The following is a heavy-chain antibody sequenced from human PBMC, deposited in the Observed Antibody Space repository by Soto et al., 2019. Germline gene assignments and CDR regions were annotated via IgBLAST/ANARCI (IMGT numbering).Heavy chain of an antibody. V-gene: IGHV6-1*01. CDR1: GDSVSSNTAS. D-gene: IGHD5-12*01. Sequence: SQTLSLTCVISGDSVSSNTASWNWIRQSPSRGLEWLGRTYFRSKWYNDYAVSVKSRIIINPDTSNNQFSLQLNSVTPEDTAVYFCAKGDNLGPKTGYAVDPWGQGIMVTISS. J-gene: IGHJ5*02. CDR3: AKGDNLGPKTGYAVDP. CDR2: TYFRSKWYN.